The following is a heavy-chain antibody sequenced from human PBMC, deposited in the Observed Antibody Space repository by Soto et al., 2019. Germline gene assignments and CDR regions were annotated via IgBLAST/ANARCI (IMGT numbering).Heavy chain of an antibody. J-gene: IGHJ5*02. V-gene: IGHV4-59*01. CDR1: GGSISSYY. CDR3: ARTPDGLWPSWFDP. CDR2: IYYRGST. Sequence: QVQLQESGPALVNPSETLSLTCTVSGGSISSYYWSWIRQPPGKGLEWIGYIYYRGSTNYTPSLKSRVTISVDTSKNQFSLNLGSVPAADTAVYYCARTPDGLWPSWFDPWGQGTLVTVSS.